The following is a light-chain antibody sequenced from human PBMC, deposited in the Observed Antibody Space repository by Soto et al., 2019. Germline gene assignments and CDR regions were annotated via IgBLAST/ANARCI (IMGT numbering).Light chain of an antibody. CDR1: TGAVTSGHY. Sequence: QAVVTQEPSLTVSPGGTVTLTCGSSTGAVTSGHYPYWFQQKPGQAPRTLIYDTSNKPSWTPARFSGSLLGGKAALTLSGAQPEDGADYYGCPSYRGAGVFGGGTKLTAL. J-gene: IGLJ2*01. CDR3: CPSYRGAGV. V-gene: IGLV7-46*01. CDR2: DTS.